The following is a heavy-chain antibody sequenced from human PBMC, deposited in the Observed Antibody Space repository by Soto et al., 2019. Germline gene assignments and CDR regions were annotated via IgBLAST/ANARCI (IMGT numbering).Heavy chain of an antibody. CDR1: GGSISSYY. Sequence: SETLSLTCTVSGGSISSYYWSWIRQPPGKGLEWIGYIYYSGSTNYNPSLKSRVTISVDTSKNQFSLKLSSVTAADTAVYYCARTPAARIAAAGTGWFDPWGQGTLVTVS. D-gene: IGHD6-13*01. V-gene: IGHV4-59*08. CDR3: ARTPAARIAAAGTGWFDP. J-gene: IGHJ5*02. CDR2: IYYSGST.